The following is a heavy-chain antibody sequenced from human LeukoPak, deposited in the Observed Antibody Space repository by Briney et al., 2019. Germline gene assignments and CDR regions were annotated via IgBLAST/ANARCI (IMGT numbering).Heavy chain of an antibody. CDR1: GFTFSSYD. Sequence: GRSLRLSCAASGFTFSSYDMHWVRQAPGKGLEWVAVISHDGNSQDYADSVKGRFTISRDNSKYMVYLQMNSLRVDDTAVYYCYCLTGVFDFWGQGALVTVSS. J-gene: IGHJ4*02. CDR3: YCLTGVFDF. D-gene: IGHD7-27*01. CDR2: ISHDGNSQ. V-gene: IGHV3-30*03.